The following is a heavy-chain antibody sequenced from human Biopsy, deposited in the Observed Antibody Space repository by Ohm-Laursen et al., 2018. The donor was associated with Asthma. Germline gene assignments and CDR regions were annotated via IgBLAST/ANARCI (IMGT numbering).Heavy chain of an antibody. CDR2: INSDGSST. J-gene: IGHJ5*02. CDR3: ARVAYGDLTCFDP. D-gene: IGHD4-17*01. Sequence: SPRLSCTAPGFTFSSYWMHWVRQAPGKGLVWVSRINSDGSSTSYADSVKGRFTISRDNAKNTLYLQMNSLRAEDTAVYYCARVAYGDLTCFDPWGQGTLVTVSS. CDR1: GFTFSSYW. V-gene: IGHV3-74*01.